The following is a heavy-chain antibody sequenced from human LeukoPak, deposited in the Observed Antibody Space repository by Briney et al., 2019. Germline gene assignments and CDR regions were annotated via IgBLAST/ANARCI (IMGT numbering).Heavy chain of an antibody. CDR3: ASPVVSGSYFRDAFDI. V-gene: IGHV1-69*13. Sequence: ASVKVSCKASGGTFSSYAISWVRQAPGQGLEWMGGIIPIFGTANYAQKFQGRVTITADESTSTAYMELSSLRSEDTAVYYCASPVVSGSYFRDAFDIWGQGTMVTVSS. J-gene: IGHJ3*02. CDR1: GGTFSSYA. D-gene: IGHD1-26*01. CDR2: IIPIFGTA.